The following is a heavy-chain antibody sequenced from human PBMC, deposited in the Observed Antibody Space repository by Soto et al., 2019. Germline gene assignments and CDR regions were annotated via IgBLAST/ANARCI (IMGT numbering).Heavy chain of an antibody. CDR1: GFTFSSYG. J-gene: IGHJ4*02. V-gene: IGHV3-23*01. Sequence: GGSLRLSCAAYGFTFSSYGIHWVRQAPGQGLEWVSAISGSSLNTYYAYSVKGRFTISRDNSKNTLYLQMNSLKAEDTAVYYCAKGFLEMATVDYWGQGTLVTVSS. CDR2: ISGSSLNT. D-gene: IGHD3-3*01. CDR3: AKGFLEMATVDY.